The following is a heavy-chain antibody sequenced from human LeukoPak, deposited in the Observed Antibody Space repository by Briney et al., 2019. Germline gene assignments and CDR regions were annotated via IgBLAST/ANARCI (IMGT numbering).Heavy chain of an antibody. D-gene: IGHD3-22*01. CDR3: ARVSNYYDSFSYYYTFDY. CDR1: GGSLSSYY. V-gene: IGHV4-4*07. CDR2: IYASGST. Sequence: SETLSLTCTVSGGSLSSYYWSWIRQPAGKGLEWIGRIYASGSTTYNPSLMSRVTISVDKSKNQFSLKLSSVTAADTAVYYCARVSNYYDSFSYYYTFDYWGQGTLVTVSS. J-gene: IGHJ4*02.